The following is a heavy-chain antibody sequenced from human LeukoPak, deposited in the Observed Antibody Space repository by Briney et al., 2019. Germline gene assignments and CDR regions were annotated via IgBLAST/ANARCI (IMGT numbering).Heavy chain of an antibody. Sequence: ASVKVSCKASGYTFTGYYMHWVRQAPGQGLEWMGWINPNSGGTNYAQKFQGRVTMTRDTSISTAYMELSRLRSDDTAVYYCARDPSVVVVAATLGWFDPWGQGTLVTVSS. CDR2: INPNSGGT. CDR1: GYTFTGYY. V-gene: IGHV1-2*02. CDR3: ARDPSVVVVAATLGWFDP. J-gene: IGHJ5*02. D-gene: IGHD2-15*01.